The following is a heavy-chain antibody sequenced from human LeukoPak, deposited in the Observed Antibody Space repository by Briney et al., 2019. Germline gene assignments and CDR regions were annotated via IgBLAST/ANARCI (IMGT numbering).Heavy chain of an antibody. J-gene: IGHJ6*02. CDR3: AKRMGPTSTGVPYYYGMDV. V-gene: IGHV3-23*01. D-gene: IGHD2-2*01. CDR1: GFTFSSHA. Sequence: GGSLRLSCAASGFTFSSHAMSWVRQAPGKGLEWVSAISGSGGSTYYADSVKGRFTISRDNSKNTLYLQMNSLRAEDTAVYYCAKRMGPTSTGVPYYYGMDVWGQGTTVTVSS. CDR2: ISGSGGST.